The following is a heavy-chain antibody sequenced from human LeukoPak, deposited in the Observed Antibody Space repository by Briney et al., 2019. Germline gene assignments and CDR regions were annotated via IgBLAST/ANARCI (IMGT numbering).Heavy chain of an antibody. CDR2: ITPKSGDT. J-gene: IGHJ4*02. D-gene: IGHD1-1*01. CDR1: GYTFTDFY. Sequence: GASVKVSCKASGYTFTDFYIHWVRQALGQGLEYVGWITPKSGDTYSPQRFRGRVTMTRDASISTAYMELSSLRSDDTAVYFCARVRSAEERAWAYGGQGTLVTVSS. CDR3: ARVRSAEERAWAY. V-gene: IGHV1-2*02.